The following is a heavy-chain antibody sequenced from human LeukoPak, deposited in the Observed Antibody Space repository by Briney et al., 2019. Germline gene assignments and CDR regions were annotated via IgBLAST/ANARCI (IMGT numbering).Heavy chain of an antibody. V-gene: IGHV3-74*03. J-gene: IGHJ4*02. CDR3: AREHRGAGATVDY. CDR1: GFTFSSHW. Sequence: GGSLRLSCAASGFTFSSHWMHWVRQTPGKGLVWVSRIESNGNTKMYADPVRGRFTISRDNAKNTLYLQMNSLRAEDTAVYYCAREHRGAGATVDYWGQGTLVTVSS. D-gene: IGHD1-26*01. CDR2: IESNGNTK.